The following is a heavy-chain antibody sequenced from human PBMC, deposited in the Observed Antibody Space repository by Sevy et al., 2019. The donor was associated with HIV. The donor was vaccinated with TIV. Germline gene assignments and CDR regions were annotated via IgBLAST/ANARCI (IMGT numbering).Heavy chain of an antibody. V-gene: IGHV3-9*01. D-gene: IGHD2-15*01. Sequence: GGSLRLSCAASGFTFDDYAMHWVRQAPGKGLEWVSGVSWNSASIGYAGSVRGRFTISRDNAKNSLSLQMNSLTSEDTAFDNCTKDLGATLVPGYCYDGTCWPRDGFDIWGHGTMVTVSS. J-gene: IGHJ3*02. CDR1: GFTFDDYA. CDR2: VSWNSASI. CDR3: TKDLGATLVPGYCYDGTCWPRDGFDI.